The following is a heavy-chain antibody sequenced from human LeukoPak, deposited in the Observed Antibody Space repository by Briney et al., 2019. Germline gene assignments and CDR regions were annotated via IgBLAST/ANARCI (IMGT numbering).Heavy chain of an antibody. CDR2: IRSDGSST. Sequence: GGSLRLSCAASGLTLSGSWMHWVRHVPGKGLLWVSLIRSDGSSTYADSVKGRFTNSRDTAKNTLYLQMNSLRAEGTAVYYCARDGASGDFDYWGQGTLVTVSS. J-gene: IGHJ4*02. CDR3: ARDGASGDFDY. CDR1: GLTLSGSW. D-gene: IGHD2-15*01. V-gene: IGHV3-74*01.